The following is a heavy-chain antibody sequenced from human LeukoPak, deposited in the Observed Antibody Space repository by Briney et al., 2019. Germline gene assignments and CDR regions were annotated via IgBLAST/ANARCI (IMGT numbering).Heavy chain of an antibody. CDR1: GYTFTGYY. V-gene: IGHV1-8*02. CDR2: KNPNSGNT. Sequence: ASVKVSCKASGYTFTGYYMHWVRQAPGQGLEWMGWKNPNSGNTGYAQKFQGRVTMTRNTSISTAYMELSSLRSEDTAVYYCARGKHDFWSGYSSSHYYYGMDVWGQGTTVTVSS. CDR3: ARGKHDFWSGYSSSHYYYGMDV. J-gene: IGHJ6*02. D-gene: IGHD3-3*01.